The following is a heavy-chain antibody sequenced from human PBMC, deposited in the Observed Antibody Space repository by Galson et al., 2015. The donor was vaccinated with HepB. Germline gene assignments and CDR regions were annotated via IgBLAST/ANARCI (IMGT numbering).Heavy chain of an antibody. J-gene: IGHJ4*02. Sequence: SLRLSCAASGFTFSNYAMSRVRQAPGKGLEWVSGITDGGDTTSYADSVKGRFTISRDNSKNTVHVQMNSLRAEDTAIYYCLRGRASRTYLGDYWGRGTLVTVSP. CDR1: GFTFSNYA. V-gene: IGHV3-23*01. D-gene: IGHD3-10*01. CDR2: ITDGGDTT. CDR3: LRGRASRTYLGDY.